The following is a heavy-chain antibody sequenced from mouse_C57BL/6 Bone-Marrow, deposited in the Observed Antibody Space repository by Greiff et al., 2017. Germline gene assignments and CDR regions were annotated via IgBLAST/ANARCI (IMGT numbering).Heavy chain of an antibody. CDR2: FHPYNDDT. J-gene: IGHJ2*01. V-gene: IGHV1-47*01. CDR1: GYTFTTYS. Sequence: QVQLQQSGAELVKPGASVKMSCKASGYTFTTYSIEWMKQNHGKSLEWIGDFHPYNDDTKYNEKFKGKATLTVEKSSSKGYLELGRIASDDSAVYFCSRRAVDYFDYWGQGTTLTVSS. D-gene: IGHD1-1*01. CDR3: SRRAVDYFDY.